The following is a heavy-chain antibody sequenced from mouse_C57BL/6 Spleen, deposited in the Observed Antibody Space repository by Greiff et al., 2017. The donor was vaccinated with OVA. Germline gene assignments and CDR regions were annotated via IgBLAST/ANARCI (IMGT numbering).Heavy chain of an antibody. CDR2: ISYSGST. V-gene: IGHV3-1*01. Sequence: EVQLQESGPGMVKPSQSLSLTCTVTGYSITSGYDWHWIRHFPGNKLEWMGYISYSGSTNYNPSLKSRISITHDTSKNHFFLKLNSVTTEDTATYYCARAGGAWFACWGQGTLVTVSA. CDR1: GYSITSGYD. CDR3: ARAGGAWFAC. J-gene: IGHJ3*01.